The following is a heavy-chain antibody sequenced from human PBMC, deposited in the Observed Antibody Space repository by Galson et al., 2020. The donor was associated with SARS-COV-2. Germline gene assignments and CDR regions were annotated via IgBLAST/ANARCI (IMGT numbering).Heavy chain of an antibody. CDR3: ARGGEWELPYYFDY. CDR2: ISSDGSNS. Sequence: GESLKISCAASGFTFSNYVMHWVRQAPGKGPEWVAVISSDGSNSFYADSLKGRFTISRDNSKSTLYLQMNSLRVEDTAVYYCARGGEWELPYYFDYWGQGTLVTVSS. J-gene: IGHJ4*02. V-gene: IGHV3-30*04. D-gene: IGHD1-26*01. CDR1: GFTFSNYV.